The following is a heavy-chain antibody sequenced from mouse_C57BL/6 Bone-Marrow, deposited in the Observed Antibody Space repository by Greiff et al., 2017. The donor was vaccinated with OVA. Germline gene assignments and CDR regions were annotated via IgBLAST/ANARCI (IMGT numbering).Heavy chain of an antibody. Sequence: QVQLQQSGAELARPGASVKLSCKASGYTFTSYGISWVKQRTGQGLEWIGEIYPRSGNTYYNEKFKGKATLTADKSSSTAYMELRSLTSEDSAVYDCARTPGYVYYDAMDYWGQGTSVTVSS. CDR3: ARTPGYVYYDAMDY. V-gene: IGHV1-81*01. D-gene: IGHD3-2*02. CDR2: IYPRSGNT. J-gene: IGHJ4*01. CDR1: GYTFTSYG.